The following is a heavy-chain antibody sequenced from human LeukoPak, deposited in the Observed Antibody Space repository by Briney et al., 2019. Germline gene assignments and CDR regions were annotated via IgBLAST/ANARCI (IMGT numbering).Heavy chain of an antibody. CDR3: AGTPHCSSTSCSLDY. CDR2: IYYSGST. Sequence: SETLSLTCTVSGGSISSYYWSWIRQPPGKGLEWIGYIYYSGSTSYNPSLKSRVTISVDASKNQFSLKLSSVTAADTAVYYCAGTPHCSSTSCSLDYWGQGTLVTVSS. CDR1: GGSISSYY. D-gene: IGHD2-2*01. V-gene: IGHV4-59*01. J-gene: IGHJ4*02.